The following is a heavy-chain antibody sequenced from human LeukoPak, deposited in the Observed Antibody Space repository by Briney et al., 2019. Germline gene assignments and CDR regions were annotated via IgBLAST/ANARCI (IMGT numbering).Heavy chain of an antibody. CDR2: ISSSGSTI. CDR3: ARDPGYGALLGEYYFDY. CDR1: GFTFSDYY. J-gene: IGHJ4*02. V-gene: IGHV3-11*01. D-gene: IGHD1-26*01. Sequence: PGGSLRLSCAASGFTFSDYYMSWIRQAPGKGLEWVSYISSSGSTIYYADSVKGRFTISRDNAKNSLYLQMNSLRAEDTALYHCARDPGYGALLGEYYFDYWGQGTLVTVSS.